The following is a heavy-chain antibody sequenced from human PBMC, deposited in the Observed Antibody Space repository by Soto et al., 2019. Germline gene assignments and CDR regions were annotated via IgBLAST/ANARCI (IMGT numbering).Heavy chain of an antibody. Sequence: GGSLRLSCAASGFTFSTYAMSWVRQAPGKGLEWVSAISGSGDSTYYADSVKGRFTISRDNSKNTLYLQMNSLRVEDTAVYYCAKDYYYDSSGPDYWGQGTLVTVSS. CDR2: ISGSGDST. J-gene: IGHJ4*02. CDR3: AKDYYYDSSGPDY. CDR1: GFTFSTYA. V-gene: IGHV3-23*01. D-gene: IGHD3-22*01.